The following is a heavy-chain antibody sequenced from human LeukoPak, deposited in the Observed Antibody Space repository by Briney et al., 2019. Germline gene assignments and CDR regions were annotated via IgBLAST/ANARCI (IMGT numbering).Heavy chain of an antibody. D-gene: IGHD6-13*01. V-gene: IGHV1-18*01. Sequence: ASVKVSCKASGYTFTSYGISWVRQAPGQGLEWMGWISAYNGNTNYAQKLQGRVTMTTDTSTSTAYMELRSLRSDDTAVYYCARAAGGSWYRMDYYYYMDVWGKGTMVTVSS. J-gene: IGHJ6*03. CDR3: ARAAGGSWYRMDYYYYMDV. CDR2: ISAYNGNT. CDR1: GYTFTSYG.